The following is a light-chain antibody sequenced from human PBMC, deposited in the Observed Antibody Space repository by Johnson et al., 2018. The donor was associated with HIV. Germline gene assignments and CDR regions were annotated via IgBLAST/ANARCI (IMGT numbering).Light chain of an antibody. J-gene: IGLJ1*01. CDR1: SSNIGNND. Sequence: QSVLTQPPSVSAAAGQKVTISCSGSSSNIGNNDVSWYQQLPGTAPKLLIYENNKRPSGIPDRFSGSKSGTSATLGITGLQTGDEADYYCGTWDSSLSADVFGTGTKVTVL. CDR2: ENN. CDR3: GTWDSSLSADV. V-gene: IGLV1-51*02.